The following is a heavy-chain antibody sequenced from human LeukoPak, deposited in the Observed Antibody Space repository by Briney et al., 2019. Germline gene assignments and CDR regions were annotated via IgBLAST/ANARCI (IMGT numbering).Heavy chain of an antibody. CDR1: GGTFSSYA. D-gene: IGHD6-19*01. Sequence: SVKVSCKASGGTFSSYAISWVRQAPGQGLEWMGGIIPIFGTANYAQKFQGRVTITADESTSTAYMELSSLRSEDTAVYYCARDHGRDSSGWYSHETRDYYYYGMDVWGQGTTVTVSS. CDR3: ARDHGRDSSGWYSHETRDYYYYGMDV. J-gene: IGHJ6*02. V-gene: IGHV1-69*13. CDR2: IIPIFGTA.